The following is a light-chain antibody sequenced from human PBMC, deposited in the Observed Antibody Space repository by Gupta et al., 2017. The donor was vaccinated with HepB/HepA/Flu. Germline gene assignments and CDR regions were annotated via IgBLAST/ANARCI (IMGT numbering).Light chain of an antibody. J-gene: IGKJ1*01. Sequence: DSVLSQSPDSLAVSLGERATLYCKSSQTVLYSSDKKNYLAWSQQKPGQPPKLLIYWASTRESGVPDRFRGSGSGTDFTLTMGSLQAEDVAVYYCQQYYSPPRTFGKGTKVEIK. CDR3: QQYYSPPRT. CDR1: QTVLYSSDKKNY. V-gene: IGKV4-1*01. CDR2: WAS.